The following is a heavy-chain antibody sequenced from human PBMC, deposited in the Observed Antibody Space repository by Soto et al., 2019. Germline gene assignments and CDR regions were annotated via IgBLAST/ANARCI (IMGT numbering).Heavy chain of an antibody. V-gene: IGHV4-39*01. Sequence: PSETLSLTCTFSGGSVSSSSYSLGWIRQSPGKGLEWIGTIYSSENTYYNPSLLSRVTISVDTSKNEFSLRLSPVTAADTAVYYCARLNGYCISTNCHGYYGMDVWGQGTTVTVSS. CDR3: ARLNGYCISTNCHGYYGMDV. D-gene: IGHD2-2*03. CDR2: IYSSENT. J-gene: IGHJ6*02. CDR1: GGSVSSSSYS.